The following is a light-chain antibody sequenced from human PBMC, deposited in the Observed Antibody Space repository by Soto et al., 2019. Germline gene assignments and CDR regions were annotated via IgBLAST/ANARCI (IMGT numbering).Light chain of an antibody. CDR2: EVN. Sequence: QSALTQPASVSGSPGQSITISCTGTRSDVGSYNFVSWYQQHPGKAPKFMIYEVNNRPSGVSNRFSGSKSGNTASLTISGLQAEDEADYYCSSYTSNTTLDVVFGGGTKLTVL. V-gene: IGLV2-14*01. CDR3: SSYTSNTTLDVV. J-gene: IGLJ2*01. CDR1: RSDVGSYNF.